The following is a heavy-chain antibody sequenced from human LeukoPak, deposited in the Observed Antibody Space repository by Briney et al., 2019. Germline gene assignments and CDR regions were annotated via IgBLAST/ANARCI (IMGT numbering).Heavy chain of an antibody. D-gene: IGHD3-10*01. V-gene: IGHV4-34*01. J-gene: IGHJ4*02. CDR2: ISHSGST. CDR1: GGSISSYY. Sequence: KASETLSLTCTVSGGSISSYYWRWIRQPPGKGLEWIGEISHSGSTNYNPSLMSRVTVSVDTSKKQFSLKLSSVTAADTAVYYCALVVDYSGSGTYVVDYWGQGTLVTVSS. CDR3: ALVVDYSGSGTYVVDY.